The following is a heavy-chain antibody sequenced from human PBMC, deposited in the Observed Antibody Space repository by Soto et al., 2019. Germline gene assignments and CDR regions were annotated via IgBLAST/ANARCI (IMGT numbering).Heavy chain of an antibody. CDR2: INHSGST. D-gene: IGHD3-16*01. CDR3: ARDWVD. J-gene: IGHJ4*02. V-gene: IGHV4-34*01. CDR1: GGSFSGYY. Sequence: SETLSLTCAVYGGSFSGYYWSWIRQPPGKGLEWIGEINHSGSTNYNPSLKSRVTISVDTSKNQFSLKLSSVTAADTAVYYCARDWVDWGQGTLVTVSS.